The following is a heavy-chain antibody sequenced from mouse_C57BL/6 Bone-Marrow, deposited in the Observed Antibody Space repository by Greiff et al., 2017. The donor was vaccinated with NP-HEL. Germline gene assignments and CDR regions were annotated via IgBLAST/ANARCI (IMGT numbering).Heavy chain of an antibody. CDR1: GFSLTSYA. V-gene: IGHV2-9-1*01. D-gene: IGHD1-1*01. Sequence: VKLMESGPGLVAPSQSLSITCTVSGFSLTSYAISWVRQPPGKGLEWLGVIWPGGGTNYNSALKSRLSISKDNSKSQVFLKMNSLQTDDTARYYCASHYYGSLYYAMDYWGQGTSVTVSS. CDR3: ASHYYGSLYYAMDY. J-gene: IGHJ4*01. CDR2: IWPGGGT.